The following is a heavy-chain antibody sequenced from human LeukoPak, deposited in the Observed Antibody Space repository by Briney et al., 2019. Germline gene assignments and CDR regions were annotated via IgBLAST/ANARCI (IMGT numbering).Heavy chain of an antibody. CDR2: ISSSSSYI. D-gene: IGHD2-2*02. Sequence: GGSLRLSCAASGFTFSSYSMNWVRQAPGKGLEWVSSISSSSSYIYYADSVKGRYTISRDNAKNSLYLQMSSLRAEDTAVYYCARSPSQYCSSTSCYTEPEYFQHWGQGTLVTVSS. J-gene: IGHJ1*01. CDR3: ARSPSQYCSSTSCYTEPEYFQH. CDR1: GFTFSSYS. V-gene: IGHV3-21*01.